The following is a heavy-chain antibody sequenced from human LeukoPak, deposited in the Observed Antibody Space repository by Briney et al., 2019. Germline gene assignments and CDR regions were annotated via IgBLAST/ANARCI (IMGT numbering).Heavy chain of an antibody. CDR1: GGSISSSSYY. V-gene: IGHV4-39*01. CDR2: IYYSGST. CDR3: ARHPEYDYFDY. D-gene: IGHD2/OR15-2a*01. Sequence: SETLSLTCTVSGGSISSSSYYWGWIRQPPGKGLEWIGSIYYSGSTYYNPSLKSRVTISADTSKNQFSLKLSSVTAADTAVYYCARHPEYDYFDYWGQGTLVTVSS. J-gene: IGHJ4*02.